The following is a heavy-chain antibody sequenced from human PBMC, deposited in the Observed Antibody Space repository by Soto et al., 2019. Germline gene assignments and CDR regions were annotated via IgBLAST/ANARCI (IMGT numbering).Heavy chain of an antibody. V-gene: IGHV3-23*01. CDR1: GFTFSSYA. Sequence: QPGGCLRLSCAASGFTFSSYAMSGVRQAPGKGLEWVSAISGSGGSTYYADPVKGRFTISRDNSKNTLYLQMNSLRAEDTAVYYCAKAVAVAGDVWGQGTTVTVSS. CDR2: ISGSGGST. CDR3: AKAVAVAGDV. J-gene: IGHJ6*02. D-gene: IGHD6-19*01.